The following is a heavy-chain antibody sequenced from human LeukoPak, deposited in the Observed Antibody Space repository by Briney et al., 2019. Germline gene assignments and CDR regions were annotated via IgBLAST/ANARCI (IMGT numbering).Heavy chain of an antibody. V-gene: IGHV1-2*04. CDR3: ARRCGDYVDY. J-gene: IGHJ4*02. Sequence: AAVKDSRKASGYTLTEHLMHLVGPAAGQGLEWMGWIHPNSGGTNYAQKFQGWVTMTRDTSISTAYMELSRLRSDDTAVYYCARRCGDYVDYWGQGTLVTVSS. CDR2: IHPNSGGT. CDR1: GYTLTEHL. D-gene: IGHD4-17*01.